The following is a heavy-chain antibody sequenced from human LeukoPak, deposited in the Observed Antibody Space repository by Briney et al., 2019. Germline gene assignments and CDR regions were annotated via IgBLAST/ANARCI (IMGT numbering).Heavy chain of an antibody. CDR3: ARHPFATPFDY. CDR2: MYHTGHT. Sequence: PSETLSLTCTVSGGSITNYYWSWIRQSPGKGLEWIGYMYHTGHTMYNSSLKSRVTLSLDTSKDHFSLRLSSVTAADTAVYYCARHPFATPFDYWGPGTLVTASS. CDR1: GGSITNYY. V-gene: IGHV4-59*08. J-gene: IGHJ4*02. D-gene: IGHD2-15*01.